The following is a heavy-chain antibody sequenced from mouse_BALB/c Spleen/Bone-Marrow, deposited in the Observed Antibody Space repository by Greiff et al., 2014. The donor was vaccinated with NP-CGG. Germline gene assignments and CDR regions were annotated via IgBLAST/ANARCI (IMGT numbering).Heavy chain of an antibody. CDR1: GFSLTSYG. J-gene: IGHJ4*01. D-gene: IGHD1-1*01. CDR2: IWAGGST. Sequence: VQLQQSGPGLVAPSQSLSITCTVSGFSLTSYGVHWVRQPPGKVLEWLGVIWAGGSTDYNSALMSRLSISKDSSKSQVFLKMNSLQTDDTAMYYCARGSYYEGAMDYWGQGTSVTVSS. V-gene: IGHV2-9*02. CDR3: ARGSYYEGAMDY.